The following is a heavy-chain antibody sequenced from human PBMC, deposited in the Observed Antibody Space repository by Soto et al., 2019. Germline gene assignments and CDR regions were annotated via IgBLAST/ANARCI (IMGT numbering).Heavy chain of an antibody. V-gene: IGHV4-59*01. D-gene: IGHD3-22*01. CDR3: VSGYDFYFNY. J-gene: IGHJ4*01. Sequence: SETLSLTCTVSGDSISNFYWSWIRQPPGKGLEWIGYFSHSAITKYNPSLKYRVTISADTSKNQFSLKLTSATAADTAVYYCVSGYDFYFNYWGHGTLVTVSS. CDR2: FSHSAIT. CDR1: GDSISNFY.